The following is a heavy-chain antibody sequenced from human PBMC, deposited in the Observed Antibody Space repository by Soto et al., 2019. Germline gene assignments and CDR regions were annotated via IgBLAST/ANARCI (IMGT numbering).Heavy chain of an antibody. J-gene: IGHJ4*02. D-gene: IGHD2-2*01. CDR2: MYHSGST. CDR3: ARVPDC. V-gene: IGHV4-30-2*01. Sequence: QLQLQESGSVLVKPSQTLSLTCAVSGGAISSGGYSWSWIRQPPGKGLEWIGYMYHSGSTYYNPFLMRRVTTSIDRSENQFSLKVSAVTAADTAVYYSARVPDCWGQGILVTVSS. CDR1: GGAISSGGYS.